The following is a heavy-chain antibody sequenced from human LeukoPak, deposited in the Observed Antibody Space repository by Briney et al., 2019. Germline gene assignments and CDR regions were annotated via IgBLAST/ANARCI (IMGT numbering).Heavy chain of an antibody. J-gene: IGHJ6*02. CDR2: IYTSGST. Sequence: SETLSLTCTVSGGSISSGSYYWSWIRQPAGKGLEWIGRIYTSGSTNYNPSLKSRVTISVDTSKNQFSLKLSSVTAADTAVYYCAREPMDGMDVWGQGTTVTVSS. D-gene: IGHD2-8*01. CDR3: AREPMDGMDV. CDR1: GGSISSGSYY. V-gene: IGHV4-61*02.